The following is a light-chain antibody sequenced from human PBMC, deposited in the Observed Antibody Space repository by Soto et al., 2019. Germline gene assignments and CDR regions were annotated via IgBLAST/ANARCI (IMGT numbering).Light chain of an antibody. CDR2: WAS. CDR3: QQYYNTPRT. CDR1: QSVFYSSTNKNY. V-gene: IGKV4-1*01. Sequence: DIVMTQSPDSLAVSLGERATINCKSSQSVFYSSTNKNYLAWYQQRPGQPPKLLVYWASTRESVVPDRFSGSGSGTDFTLTINSLQAEDGAVYYCQQYYNTPRTFGQGTKLEIK. J-gene: IGKJ2*01.